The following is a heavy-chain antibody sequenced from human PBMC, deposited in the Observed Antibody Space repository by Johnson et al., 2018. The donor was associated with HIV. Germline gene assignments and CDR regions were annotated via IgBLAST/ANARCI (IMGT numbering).Heavy chain of an antibody. CDR1: GFSFSNYW. D-gene: IGHD3-16*01. CDR3: ARGRNNTGDGGAFDI. CDR2: INQDGREK. Sequence: VQLVESGGGLVQSGGSLRLSCVVSGFSFSNYWMTWVRQVPGKGLEWVANINQDGREKCYVDSVKGRFTISRENARHSLYLQMNSLRAEDTALYYCARGRNNTGDGGAFDIWGQGTMVTVSS. J-gene: IGHJ3*02. V-gene: IGHV3-7*01.